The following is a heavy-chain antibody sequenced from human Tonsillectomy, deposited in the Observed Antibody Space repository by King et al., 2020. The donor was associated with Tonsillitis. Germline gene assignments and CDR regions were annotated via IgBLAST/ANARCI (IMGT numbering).Heavy chain of an antibody. CDR2: ISGCGGST. CDR1: GFTFSSYA. CDR3: AKGDDVVVPAAVQRDGMDV. D-gene: IGHD2-2*01. J-gene: IGHJ6*02. Sequence: VQLVESGGGLVQPGGSLRLSCAASGFTFSSYAMSWVRQAPGKGLEWGSGISGCGGSTYYADSVEGRFTISRDNSKNTLYLQMNSLGGEDTAGYYCAKGDDVVVPAAVQRDGMDVWGQGTTVTVSS. V-gene: IGHV3-23*04.